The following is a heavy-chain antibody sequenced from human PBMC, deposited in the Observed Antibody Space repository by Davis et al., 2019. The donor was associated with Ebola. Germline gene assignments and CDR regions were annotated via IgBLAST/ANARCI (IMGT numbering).Heavy chain of an antibody. CDR2: IYSGGST. D-gene: IGHD1-26*01. CDR3: ARDQVRGSEGC. Sequence: PGGSLRLSCAASGFTVSSNYMSWVRQAPGKGLEWVSVIYSGGSTYYADSVKGRFTISRDNSKNTLYLQMNSLRAEDTAVYYCARDQVRGSEGCWGQGTLVTVSS. V-gene: IGHV3-53*01. CDR1: GFTVSSNY. J-gene: IGHJ4*02.